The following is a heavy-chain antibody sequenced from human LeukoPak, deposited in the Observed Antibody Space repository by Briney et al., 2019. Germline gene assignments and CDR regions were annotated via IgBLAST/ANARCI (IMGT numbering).Heavy chain of an antibody. D-gene: IGHD2-2*01. V-gene: IGHV3-30*02. CDR2: IRFDGSNK. CDR3: AMTGGGVPAAHDTWFDP. J-gene: IGHJ5*02. CDR1: GFTFSSYG. Sequence: GGSLRLSCAATGFTFSSYGMHWVRQAPGKGLEWVAFIRFDGSNKYYADSVKGRFTISRDNSMNTLYLQMNSLRAEDTAVYYSAMTGGGVPAAHDTWFDPWGQGTLVTVSS.